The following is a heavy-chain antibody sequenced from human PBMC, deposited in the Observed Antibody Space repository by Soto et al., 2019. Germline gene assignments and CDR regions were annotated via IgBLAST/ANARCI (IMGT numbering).Heavy chain of an antibody. D-gene: IGHD2-2*01. J-gene: IGHJ5*02. CDR3: AKDPYSGVLVPVAIGFDP. CDR2: ISGSGGSA. Sequence: PGGSLRLSCAASGFTFSNYAMTWVRQGPGKGLEWVSAISGSGGSAYYADSVKGRFTISRDNSKNTLYLQMNSLRADDSGVYYSAKDPYSGVLVPVAIGFDPWGPGTLVTVSS. V-gene: IGHV3-23*01. CDR1: GFTFSNYA.